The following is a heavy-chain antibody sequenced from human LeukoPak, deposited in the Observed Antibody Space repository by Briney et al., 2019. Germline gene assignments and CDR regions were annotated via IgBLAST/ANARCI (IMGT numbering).Heavy chain of an antibody. J-gene: IGHJ4*02. CDR1: GYSFTRYW. CDR2: IYPGDSDT. CDR3: ARRAYGDYFFDY. V-gene: IGHV5-51*01. Sequence: GESLKISCKGSGYSFTRYWIGWVRLMPGKGLEWMGIIYPGDSDTTYSPSFQGQVTISADKSINTAYLQWSSLKASDTAIYYCARRAYGDYFFDYWGQGTLVTVSS. D-gene: IGHD4-17*01.